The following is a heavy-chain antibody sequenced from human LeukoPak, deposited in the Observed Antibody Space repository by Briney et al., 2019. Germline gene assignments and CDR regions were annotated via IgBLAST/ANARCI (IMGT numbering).Heavy chain of an antibody. J-gene: IGHJ5*02. Sequence: SQTLSLTCTVSGGSISSGGYYWSWIRQHPGKGLEWIGYIYYSGSTYYNPSLKSRVTISVDTSKNQFSLKRSSVTAADTAVYYCARLARLQTFDPWGQGTLVTVS. CDR2: IYYSGST. V-gene: IGHV4-31*03. CDR1: GGSISSGGYY. D-gene: IGHD5-24*01. CDR3: ARLARLQTFDP.